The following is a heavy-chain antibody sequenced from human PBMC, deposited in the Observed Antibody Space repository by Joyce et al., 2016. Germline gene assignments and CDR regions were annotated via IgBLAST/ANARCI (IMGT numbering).Heavy chain of an antibody. CDR3: ARQETSRLNWFDP. CDR1: GDSISTSDYY. J-gene: IGHJ5*02. CDR2: LYYTGSA. V-gene: IGHV4-39*02. D-gene: IGHD2-2*01. Sequence: QLQLQESGPGLVRPSETLSLTCTVSGDSISTSDYYWGWIRRPPGGGLEWIGSLYYTGSAFYNPSLKGRVTLSVDTSNSHFSLKLTSLTAADTAVYFCARQETSRLNWFDPWGQGTLVTVSS.